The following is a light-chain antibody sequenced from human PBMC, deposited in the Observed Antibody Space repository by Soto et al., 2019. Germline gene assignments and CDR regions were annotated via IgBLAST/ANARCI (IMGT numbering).Light chain of an antibody. CDR1: SSDVGAYYH. J-gene: IGLJ2*01. Sequence: QSALTQPASVSGSPGQSITISCTGTSSDVGAYYHVSWYQHHPGKAPKLIIYDVSNRPSGVSNRFSGSKSGNTASLTISGLQTEDEADYYCSSYTSSTTVVFGGGTKLTVL. CDR3: SSYTSSTTVV. V-gene: IGLV2-14*03. CDR2: DVS.